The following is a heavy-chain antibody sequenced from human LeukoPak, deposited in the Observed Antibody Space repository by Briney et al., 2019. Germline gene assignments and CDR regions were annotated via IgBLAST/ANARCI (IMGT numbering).Heavy chain of an antibody. J-gene: IGHJ4*02. V-gene: IGHV3-23*01. D-gene: IGHD3-22*01. CDR2: ISGSGGST. CDR1: GFTFSSYA. CDR3: GRVAHDSSGYYFNDY. Sequence: GGSLRLSCAASGFTFSSYAMSWVRQAPGKGLEWVSAISGSGGSTYYADSVKGRFTISRDNAKNTLYLQMNSLRAEDTAVYYCGRVAHDSSGYYFNDYWGQGTLVTVSS.